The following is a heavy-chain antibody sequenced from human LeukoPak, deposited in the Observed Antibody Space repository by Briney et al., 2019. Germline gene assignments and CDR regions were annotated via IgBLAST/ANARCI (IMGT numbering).Heavy chain of an antibody. D-gene: IGHD5-18*01. CDR1: GCSISSYY. J-gene: IGHJ5*02. CDR3: ARDRSYGYLNWFDP. V-gene: IGHV4-59*01. CDR2: IYYSGST. Sequence: SETLSLTCTVSGCSISSYYWSWLRQPPGKGLEWVGYIYYSGSTNYNPSLKSRVTISVDTSKNQLSLKLSSVTAADTAVYYCARDRSYGYLNWFDPWGQGTLVTVSS.